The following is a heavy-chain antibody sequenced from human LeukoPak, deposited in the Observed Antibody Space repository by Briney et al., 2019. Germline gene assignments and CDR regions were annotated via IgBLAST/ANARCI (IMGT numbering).Heavy chain of an antibody. J-gene: IGHJ4*02. CDR3: ANRGSGWYYFDY. CDR1: GLTFSSYA. V-gene: IGHV3-23*01. Sequence: GGSLRLSCAASGLTFSSYAMSWVRQAPGKGLEWVSAISGSGGSTYYADPVKGRFTISRDNSKNTLYLQMNSLRAEDTAVYYCANRGSGWYYFDYWGQGTLVTVSS. CDR2: ISGSGGST. D-gene: IGHD6-19*01.